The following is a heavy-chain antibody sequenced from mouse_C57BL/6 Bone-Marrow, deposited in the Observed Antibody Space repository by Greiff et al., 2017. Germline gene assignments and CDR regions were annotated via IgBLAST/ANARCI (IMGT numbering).Heavy chain of an antibody. J-gene: IGHJ4*01. V-gene: IGHV5-17*01. CDR2: ISSGSSTI. CDR3: ARPRLRGNAMDY. Sequence: EVHLVESGGGLVKPGGSLKLSCAASGFTFSDYGMHWVRQAPEKGLEWVAYISSGSSTIYYADTVKGRFTIARDNAKNTLFLQLTSLRSEDTAMYYCARPRLRGNAMDYWGQGTSVTVSS. D-gene: IGHD3-3*01. CDR1: GFTFSDYG.